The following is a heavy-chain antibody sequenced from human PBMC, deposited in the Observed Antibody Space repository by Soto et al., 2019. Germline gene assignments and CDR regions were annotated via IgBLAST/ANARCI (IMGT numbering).Heavy chain of an antibody. D-gene: IGHD1-1*01. J-gene: IGHJ4*02. CDR1: GFTFSSYS. CDR3: AKDPPTTGTTFDY. CDR2: INKSGGST. V-gene: IGHV3-23*04. Sequence: EVQLVESGGGLVKPGGSLRLSCAASGFTFSSYSMNWVRQAPGKGLEWVSTINKSGGSTYYADSVKGRFTISRDNSKNMLFLQINGLRAEDTAVYYCAKDPPTTGTTFDYWGRGTLVTVSS.